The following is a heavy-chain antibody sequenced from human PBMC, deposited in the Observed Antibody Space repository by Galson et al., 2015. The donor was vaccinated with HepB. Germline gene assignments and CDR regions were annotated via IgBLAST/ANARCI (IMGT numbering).Heavy chain of an antibody. CDR1: GFTFSNYG. D-gene: IGHD2-2*02. V-gene: IGHV3-48*02. CDR3: ARDQLGDCSPKTCYNSHAFDI. Sequence: SLRLSCAASGFTFSNYGMNWVRQAPGKGLEWVSYITNTSSTIYYADSVKGRFTMSRDNAKNSLYLQMDSLRDEDTAVYYCARDQLGDCSPKTCYNSHAFDIWGRGTMVTVSS. CDR2: ITNTSSTI. J-gene: IGHJ3*02.